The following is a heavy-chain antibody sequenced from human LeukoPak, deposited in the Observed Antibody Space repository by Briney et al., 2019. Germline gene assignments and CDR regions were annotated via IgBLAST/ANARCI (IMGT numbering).Heavy chain of an antibody. CDR2: ISYDGSNK. CDR3: AKDLYTATITLSFDY. D-gene: IGHD5-18*01. J-gene: IGHJ4*02. Sequence: GGSLRLSCAASGFTFSSYGMHWVRQAPGKGLEWVAVISYDGSNKYYAGSVKGRFTISRDNSKNTLYLQMNSLRAEDTAVYYCAKDLYTATITLSFDYWGQGTLVTVSS. V-gene: IGHV3-30*18. CDR1: GFTFSSYG.